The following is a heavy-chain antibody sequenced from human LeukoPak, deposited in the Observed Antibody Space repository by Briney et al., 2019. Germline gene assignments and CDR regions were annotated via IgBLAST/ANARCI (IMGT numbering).Heavy chain of an antibody. Sequence: GGSLRLSCAVSGFTVRYNYISWVRQAPGKGLEWVSVIYSDGSTYYADSVKARFIISRDNSKNTVYLQMNRLEVEDTAVYYCARDDRDADDTRDYYALDVWGQGTTVTVS. CDR2: IYSDGST. V-gene: IGHV3-66*01. D-gene: IGHD1-1*01. J-gene: IGHJ6*02. CDR3: ARDDRDADDTRDYYALDV. CDR1: GFTVRYNY.